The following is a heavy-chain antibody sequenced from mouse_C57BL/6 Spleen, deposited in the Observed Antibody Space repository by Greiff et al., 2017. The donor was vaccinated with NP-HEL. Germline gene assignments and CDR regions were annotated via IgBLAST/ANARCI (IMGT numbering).Heavy chain of an antibody. CDR1: GYTFTSYW. CDR2: IDPSDSYT. J-gene: IGHJ2*01. Sequence: VQLQQSGAELVRPGTSVKLSCKASGYTFTSYWMHWVKQRPGQGLEWIGVIDPSDSYTNYNQKFKGKATLTVDTSSSTAYMQLSSLTSEDSAVYYCARNDGGYFDYWGQGTTLTVSS. D-gene: IGHD1-2*01. CDR3: ARNDGGYFDY. V-gene: IGHV1-59*01.